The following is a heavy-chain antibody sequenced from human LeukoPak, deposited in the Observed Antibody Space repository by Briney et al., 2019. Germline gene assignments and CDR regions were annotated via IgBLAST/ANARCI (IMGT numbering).Heavy chain of an antibody. Sequence: SETLSLTCAVYGGSFSGYYWSWIRQPPGKGLEWIGEINHSGSTNYNPSLKSRVTISVDTSKNQFSLKLRSVNAADTAVYYCARNTDYGDYGFDYWGQGTLVTVSS. D-gene: IGHD4-17*01. V-gene: IGHV4-34*01. CDR3: ARNTDYGDYGFDY. CDR1: GGSFSGYY. CDR2: INHSGST. J-gene: IGHJ4*02.